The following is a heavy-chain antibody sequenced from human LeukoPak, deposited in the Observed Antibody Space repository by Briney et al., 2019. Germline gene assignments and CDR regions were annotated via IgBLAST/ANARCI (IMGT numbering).Heavy chain of an antibody. D-gene: IGHD5-24*01. CDR1: GYTFTGYY. V-gene: IGHV1-2*02. Sequence: ASVKVSCKASGYTFTGYYMHWVRQAPGQGLEWMGWFNPNSGGTNYAQKFQGRVTMTRDTSISTAYMELSRLRSDDTAVYYCARVRRDGYNFFDYWGQGTLVTVSS. J-gene: IGHJ4*02. CDR3: ARVRRDGYNFFDY. CDR2: FNPNSGGT.